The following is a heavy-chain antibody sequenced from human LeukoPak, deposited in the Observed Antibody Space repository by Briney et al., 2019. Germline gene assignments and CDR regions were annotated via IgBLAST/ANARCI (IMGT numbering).Heavy chain of an antibody. J-gene: IGHJ4*02. V-gene: IGHV4-59*01. CDR1: GGSISGYY. CDR2: IYYSGST. CDR3: ARDGGSDSSSGYDFDY. Sequence: SETLSLTCTVSGGSISGYYWSWIRQPPGKGLEWIGYIYYSGSTNYNPSLKSRVTISVDTSKDQFSLKLSSVTAADTAVYYCARDGGSDSSSGYDFDYWGQGTLVTVSS. D-gene: IGHD6-6*01.